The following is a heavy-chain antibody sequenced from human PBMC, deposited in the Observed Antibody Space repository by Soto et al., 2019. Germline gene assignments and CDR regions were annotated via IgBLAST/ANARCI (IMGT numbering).Heavy chain of an antibody. CDR1: GCTFSNYA. CDR3: AKDQGSSWYEIDY. CDR2: ISGSGGST. V-gene: IGHV3-23*01. D-gene: IGHD6-13*01. Sequence: GGSLRLSCAASGCTFSNYAMSWVRQAPGKGLEWVLAISGSGGSTYYADSVKGRFTISRDNSKNTLYLQMNSLRAEDTAVYYYAKDQGSSWYEIDYWGQGTLVTVSS. J-gene: IGHJ4*02.